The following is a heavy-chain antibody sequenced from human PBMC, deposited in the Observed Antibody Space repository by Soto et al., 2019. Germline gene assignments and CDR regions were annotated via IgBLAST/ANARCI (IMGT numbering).Heavy chain of an antibody. Sequence: EVQLVESGGGLVQPGGSLRLSCSASGFSFSRYWMHWVRQVPGKGLQWVSRINSDGTTTDYGDSVKGRFTISRDNGKHTLYLQMNSLRADDTPVYYCARETDFSCGLTDYWGQGTLITVSS. V-gene: IGHV3-74*01. CDR2: INSDGTTT. CDR1: GFSFSRYW. D-gene: IGHD2-21*01. J-gene: IGHJ4*02. CDR3: ARETDFSCGLTDY.